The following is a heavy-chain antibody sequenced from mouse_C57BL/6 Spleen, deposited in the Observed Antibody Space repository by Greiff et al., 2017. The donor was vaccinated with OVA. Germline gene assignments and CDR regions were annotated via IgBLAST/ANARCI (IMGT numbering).Heavy chain of an antibody. D-gene: IGHD1-1*01. V-gene: IGHV1-50*01. CDR2: IDPSDSYT. CDR1: GYTFTSYW. J-gene: IGHJ2*01. Sequence: QVQLKESGAELVKPGASVKLSCKASGYTFTSYWMQWVKQRPGQGLEWIGEIDPSDSYTNYNQKFKGKATLTVDTSSSTAYMQLSSLTSEDSAVYYCARGTTVVAPLDYWGQGTTLTVSS. CDR3: ARGTTVVAPLDY.